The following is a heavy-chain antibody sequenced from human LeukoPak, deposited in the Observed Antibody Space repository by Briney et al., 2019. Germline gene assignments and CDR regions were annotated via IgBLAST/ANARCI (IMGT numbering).Heavy chain of an antibody. Sequence: GASVKVSCKASGGTFSSYAISWVRQAPGQGLEWMGGIIPIFGTANYAQKFQGRVTITADESTSTAYMELSSLRSEDTAVYYCARATVAAAISPIYYFQHWGQGTLVTVSS. V-gene: IGHV1-69*13. CDR3: ARATVAAAISPIYYFQH. CDR1: GGTFSSYA. CDR2: IIPIFGTA. J-gene: IGHJ1*01. D-gene: IGHD6-13*01.